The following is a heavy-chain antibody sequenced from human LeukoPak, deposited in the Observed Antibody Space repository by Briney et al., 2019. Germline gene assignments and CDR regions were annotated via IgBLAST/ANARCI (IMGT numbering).Heavy chain of an antibody. V-gene: IGHV4-39*01. J-gene: IGHJ4*02. CDR2: IYYSGST. CDR1: GGSISSSSYY. D-gene: IGHD4-17*01. Sequence: SETLSLTCTVSGGSISSSSYYWGWIRQPPGKGLEWIGSIYYSGSTYYNPSLKSRVTISVATSKNQFSLKLSSVTAADTAVYYCARRGDYVGGGSDYWGQGTLVTVSS. CDR3: ARRGDYVGGGSDY.